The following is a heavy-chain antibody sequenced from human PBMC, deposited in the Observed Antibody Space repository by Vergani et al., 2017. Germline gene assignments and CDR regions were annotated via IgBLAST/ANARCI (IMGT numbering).Heavy chain of an antibody. D-gene: IGHD6-19*01. Sequence: QVQLLPSGSALKKPGASVRISCEASGYTFTNYPLIWVRQAPGQGLEFMGWINTNSGNPTYAPGFTGRFVFSLDTSVSTAYLQISGLKAEDSAVYYCARGRQWRLTEYLYGMDVWGQGTTVTVSS. CDR2: INTNSGNP. CDR1: GYTFTNYP. V-gene: IGHV7-4-1*02. J-gene: IGHJ6*02. CDR3: ARGRQWRLTEYLYGMDV.